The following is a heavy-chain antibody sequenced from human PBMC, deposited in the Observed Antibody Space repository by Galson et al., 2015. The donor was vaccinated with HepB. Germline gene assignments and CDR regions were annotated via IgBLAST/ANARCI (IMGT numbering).Heavy chain of an antibody. CDR3: AREFVGPYSAFDI. V-gene: IGHV3-11*06. D-gene: IGHD3/OR15-3a*01. Sequence: SLRLSCAASGFTFSDYYMSWIRQAPGKGLEWVSYISSSSSYTNYADSVKGRFTISRDNAKNSLYLQMNSLRAEDTAVYYCAREFVGPYSAFDIWGQGTMVTVSS. CDR1: GFTFSDYY. CDR2: ISSSSSYT. J-gene: IGHJ3*02.